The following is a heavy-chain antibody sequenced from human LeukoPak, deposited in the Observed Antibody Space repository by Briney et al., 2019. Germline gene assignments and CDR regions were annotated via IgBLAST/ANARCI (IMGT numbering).Heavy chain of an antibody. J-gene: IGHJ3*02. CDR3: ARGGRITMIVVAKDAFDI. Sequence: SETLSLTCAVYGGSFSGYYWSWIRLPPGKGLEWIGEINHSGSTNYNPSLKSRVTISVDTSKNQFSLKLSSVTAADTAVYYCARGGRITMIVVAKDAFDIWGQGTMVTVSS. D-gene: IGHD3-22*01. CDR1: GGSFSGYY. CDR2: INHSGST. V-gene: IGHV4-34*01.